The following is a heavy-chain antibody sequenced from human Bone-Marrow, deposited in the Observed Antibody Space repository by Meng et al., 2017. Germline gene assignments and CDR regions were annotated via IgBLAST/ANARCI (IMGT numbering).Heavy chain of an antibody. CDR3: ARSVNLLTVTHFDY. Sequence: SETLSLTCTVSGGSISSSSYYWSWIRQPPGKGLEWIGEINHSGSTNYNPSLKSRVTISVDTSKNQFSLKLSSVTAADTAVYYCARSVNLLTVTHFDYWGQGTLVTVSS. CDR1: GGSISSSSYY. V-gene: IGHV4-39*07. CDR2: INHSGST. D-gene: IGHD4-17*01. J-gene: IGHJ4*02.